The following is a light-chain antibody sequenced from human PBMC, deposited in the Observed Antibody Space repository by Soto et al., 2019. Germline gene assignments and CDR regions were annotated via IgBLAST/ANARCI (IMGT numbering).Light chain of an antibody. CDR3: GSYASATLI. J-gene: IGLJ2*01. CDR2: EVT. Sequence: QSALTQPASVSGSPGQSITISCTGSNSDIGAYDYVSWYQQHPGKPPTLLIYEVTFRPSGVPNRFSGSKSGNTATLTISGLLTEDEADYYCGSYASATLIFGGGTNSPS. V-gene: IGLV2-14*01. CDR1: NSDIGAYDY.